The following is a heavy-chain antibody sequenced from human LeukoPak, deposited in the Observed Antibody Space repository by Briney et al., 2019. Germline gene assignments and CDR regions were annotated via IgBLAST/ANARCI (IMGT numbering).Heavy chain of an antibody. V-gene: IGHV3-48*01. D-gene: IGHD5-18*01. CDR2: ISGNSKTI. CDR3: AKSPGYSYGNGPYDI. Sequence: GGSLRLSCAASGFSFSTYGMNWVRQAPGKGLEWVSYISGNSKTIYYADSVKGRFTISRDNAKNSLYLQMNSLRAEDTALYYCAKSPGYSYGNGPYDIWGQGTMVTVSS. J-gene: IGHJ3*02. CDR1: GFSFSTYG.